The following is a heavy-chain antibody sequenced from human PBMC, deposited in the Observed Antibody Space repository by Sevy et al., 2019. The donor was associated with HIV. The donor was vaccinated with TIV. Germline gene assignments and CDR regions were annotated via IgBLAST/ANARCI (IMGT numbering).Heavy chain of an antibody. J-gene: IGHJ4*02. CDR3: ARGPEWELTSFLSH. D-gene: IGHD1-26*01. V-gene: IGHV3-30-3*01. Sequence: GGSLRPSCAASGFTFRTYALHWVRQAPGRGLEWLALISSNGDNAFYANSVRGRLTVSRDNSMNTLSLQMSSLTAEDTAVYYCARGPEWELTSFLSHWGQGTLVTVSS. CDR2: ISSNGDNA. CDR1: GFTFRTYA.